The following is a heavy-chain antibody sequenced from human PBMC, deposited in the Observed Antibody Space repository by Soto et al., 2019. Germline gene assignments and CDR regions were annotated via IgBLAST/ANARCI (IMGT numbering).Heavy chain of an antibody. D-gene: IGHD3-10*01. J-gene: IGHJ6*02. V-gene: IGHV1-18*01. CDR1: GYTFTSYG. CDR2: ISAYNGNT. CDR3: AREGGSGSSRPPGMDV. Sequence: GASVKVSCKASGYTFTSYGISWVRQAPGQGLEWMGWISAYNGNTNYAQKLQGRVTMTTDTSTSTAYMELRSLRSDDTAVYYCAREGGSGSSRPPGMDVWGQGTTVTVSS.